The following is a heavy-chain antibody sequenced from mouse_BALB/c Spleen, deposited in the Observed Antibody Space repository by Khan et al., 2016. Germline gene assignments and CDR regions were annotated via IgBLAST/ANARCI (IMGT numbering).Heavy chain of an antibody. CDR1: GFNIKDTY. D-gene: IGHD2-9*01. CDR3: ARSYYGYDVEGYYYAMDY. Sequence: VQLKESGAEPVKPGASVKLSCTASGFNIKDTYMHWVKQRPEQGLEWIGRIDPANGNTKYDPKVQGKATITADTSSNTAYLQLSSLTSEDTAVYYCARSYYGYDVEGYYYAMDYWGQGTSVTVSS. CDR2: IDPANGNT. V-gene: IGHV14-3*02. J-gene: IGHJ4*01.